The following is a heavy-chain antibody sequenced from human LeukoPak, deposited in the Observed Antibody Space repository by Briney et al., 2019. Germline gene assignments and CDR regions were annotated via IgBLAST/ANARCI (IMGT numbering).Heavy chain of an antibody. CDR2: ISGSGGST. D-gene: IGHD4-17*01. CDR1: GFTFSSYS. J-gene: IGHJ4*02. Sequence: PGGSLRLSCAASGFTFSSYSMNWVRQAPGKGLEWVSAISGSGGSTYYADSVKGRFTISRDNSKNTLYLQMNSLRAEDTAVYYCAKDRMGGYGDRVFDYWGQGTLVTVSS. V-gene: IGHV3-23*01. CDR3: AKDRMGGYGDRVFDY.